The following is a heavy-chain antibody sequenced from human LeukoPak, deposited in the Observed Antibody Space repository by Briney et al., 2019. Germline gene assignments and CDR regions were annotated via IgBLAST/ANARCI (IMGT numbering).Heavy chain of an antibody. D-gene: IGHD3-3*01. CDR1: GYTFTGYY. Sequence: ASVKVSCKASGYTFTGYYMHWVRQAPGQGLEWRGRINPNSGGTNYAQKFQGRVTMTRDTSISTAYMELSRLRSDDTAVYYCARVGGMITIFGVVPNWFDPWGQGTLVTVSS. J-gene: IGHJ5*02. CDR2: INPNSGGT. V-gene: IGHV1-2*06. CDR3: ARVGGMITIFGVVPNWFDP.